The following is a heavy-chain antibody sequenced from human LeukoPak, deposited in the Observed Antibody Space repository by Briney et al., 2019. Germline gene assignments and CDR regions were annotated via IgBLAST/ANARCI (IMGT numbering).Heavy chain of an antibody. CDR1: GGSISSGGYS. V-gene: IGHV4-30-2*01. D-gene: IGHD2-15*01. CDR2: IYHSGST. Sequence: TLSLTCAVSGGSISSGGYSWSWIRQPPGKGLEWIGYIYHSGSTYYNPSLKSRVTISVGRSKNQFSLKLSSVTAADTAVYYCAAYCSGGSCYSPWFDPWGQGTLVTVSS. J-gene: IGHJ5*02. CDR3: AAYCSGGSCYSPWFDP.